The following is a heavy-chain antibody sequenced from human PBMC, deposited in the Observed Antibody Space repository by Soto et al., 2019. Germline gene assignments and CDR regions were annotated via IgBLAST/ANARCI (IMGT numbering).Heavy chain of an antibody. J-gene: IGHJ4*02. CDR2: ISGSGGST. D-gene: IGHD6-19*01. CDR1: GFTFSSYA. Sequence: EVQLLESGGGLVQPGGSLRLSCAAYGFTFSSYAMSWVRQAPGKGLEWVSAISGSGGSTYYADSVKGRFTISRDNSKNTLYLQMNSLRAEDTAVYYCAKDLGWYGYEDYWGQGTLVTVSS. CDR3: AKDLGWYGYEDY. V-gene: IGHV3-23*01.